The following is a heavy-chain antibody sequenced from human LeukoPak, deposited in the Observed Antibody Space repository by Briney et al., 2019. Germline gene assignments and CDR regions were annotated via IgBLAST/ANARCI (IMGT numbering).Heavy chain of an antibody. D-gene: IGHD5-12*01. CDR1: GFNFSSYG. J-gene: IGHJ4*02. CDR2: IWYDGRTK. CDR3: ARDFEYSSSTGVY. Sequence: GRSLRLSCAASGFNFSSYGMHWVRQAPGKGLEWVAVIWYDGRTKYYADSVKGRFTISRDNSKNTLYLQMNSLRAEDTAVYYCARDFEYSSSTGVYWGQGTLVTVSS. V-gene: IGHV3-33*01.